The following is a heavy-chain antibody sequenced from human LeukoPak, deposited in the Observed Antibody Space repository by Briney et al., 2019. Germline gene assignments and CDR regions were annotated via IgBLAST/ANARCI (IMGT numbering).Heavy chain of an antibody. CDR3: AKETTSNYGPFDM. CDR2: ISGSGGTT. CDR1: GFTFSSYA. V-gene: IGHV3-23*01. D-gene: IGHD3-9*01. Sequence: GGSLRLSCAASGFTFSSYAMSWVRQAPGKGLEWVSGISGSGGTTHYADSVKGRFTVSRDNSRNTLFLQLNSLRAEDTAMYYCAKETTSNYGPFDMWGQGTMVTVSS. J-gene: IGHJ3*02.